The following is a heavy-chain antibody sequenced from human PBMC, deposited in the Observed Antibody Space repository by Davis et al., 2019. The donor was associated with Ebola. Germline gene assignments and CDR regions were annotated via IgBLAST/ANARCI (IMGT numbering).Heavy chain of an antibody. J-gene: IGHJ4*02. CDR2: ISISSAFI. CDR1: GFTFSTYT. Sequence: GESLKISCAASGFTFSTYTMTWVRQAPGKGLEWVSSISISSAFIYYADSVKGRFTVSRDNAKNSLSLQMNSLRAEDTAVYYCARSMVRGVISFVYWGQGTLVTVSS. D-gene: IGHD3-10*01. V-gene: IGHV3-21*01. CDR3: ARSMVRGVISFVY.